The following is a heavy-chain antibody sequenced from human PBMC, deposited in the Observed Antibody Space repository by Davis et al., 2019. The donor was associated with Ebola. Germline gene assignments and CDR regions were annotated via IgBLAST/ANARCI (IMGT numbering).Heavy chain of an antibody. CDR1: GFTFSSYA. CDR3: ARDPQLWDY. D-gene: IGHD5-18*01. CDR2: ISYDGSNK. Sequence: PGGSLRLSCAASGFTFSSYAMHWVRQAPGKGLEWVAVISYDGSNKYYADSVKGRFTISRDNSKNTLYLQMNSLRAEDTAVYYCARDPQLWDYWGQGTLVTVSS. J-gene: IGHJ4*02. V-gene: IGHV3-30-3*01.